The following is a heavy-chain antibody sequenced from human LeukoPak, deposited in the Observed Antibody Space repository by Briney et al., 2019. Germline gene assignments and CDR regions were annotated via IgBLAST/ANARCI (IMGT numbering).Heavy chain of an antibody. D-gene: IGHD3-3*01. CDR3: ARSFGSGYYTSTGWFDP. V-gene: IGHV4-39*01. CDR1: GGSISSSSYY. Sequence: SETLSLTCTVSGGSISSSSYYWGWIRQPPGKGLEWIGSIYYSGSTYYNPSLKSRVTISVDMSKNQFSLKLSSVTAADTAVYYCARSFGSGYYTSTGWFDPWGQGTLVTVSS. CDR2: IYYSGST. J-gene: IGHJ5*02.